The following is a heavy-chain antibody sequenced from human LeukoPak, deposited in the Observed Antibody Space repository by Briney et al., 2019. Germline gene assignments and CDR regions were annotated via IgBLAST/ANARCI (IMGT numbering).Heavy chain of an antibody. Sequence: GGSLRLSCAASGFTFSSYGMHWVRQAPGKGLEWVAFIRYDGSNKYYADSVKGRFTISRDNSKNTLYLQMNSLRAEDTAAYYCAKAPSADHYYDSSGFGNYMDVWGKGTTVTVSS. D-gene: IGHD3-22*01. J-gene: IGHJ6*03. CDR1: GFTFSSYG. V-gene: IGHV3-30*02. CDR2: IRYDGSNK. CDR3: AKAPSADHYYDSSGFGNYMDV.